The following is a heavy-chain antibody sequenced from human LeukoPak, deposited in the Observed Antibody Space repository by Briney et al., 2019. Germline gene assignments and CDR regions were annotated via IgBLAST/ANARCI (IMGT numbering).Heavy chain of an antibody. CDR3: ARDARGWYGWYFDL. J-gene: IGHJ2*01. Sequence: PSETLSLTCTVSGGSISSGSYYWSWIRQPAGKGLEWIGRIYTSGSTNYNPSLKSRVTISVDTSKNQFSLKLSSVTAADTAVYYCARDARGWYGWYFDLWGRGTLVTVSS. CDR2: IYTSGST. CDR1: GGSISSGSYY. V-gene: IGHV4-61*02. D-gene: IGHD6-19*01.